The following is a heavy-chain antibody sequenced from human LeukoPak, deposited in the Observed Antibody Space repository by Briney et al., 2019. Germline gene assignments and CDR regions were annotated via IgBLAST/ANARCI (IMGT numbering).Heavy chain of an antibody. CDR2: INPSGGST. V-gene: IGHV1-46*01. Sequence: ASVKVSCKASGYTFTSYYMHWVRQAPGQGLEWMGIINPSGGSTSYAQKFQGRVTMTRGMSTSTVYMELSSLRSEDTAVYYCARGPVYGISYYYYYMDVWGKGTTVTVSS. CDR3: ARGPVYGISYYYYYMDV. J-gene: IGHJ6*03. D-gene: IGHD2-8*01. CDR1: GYTFTSYY.